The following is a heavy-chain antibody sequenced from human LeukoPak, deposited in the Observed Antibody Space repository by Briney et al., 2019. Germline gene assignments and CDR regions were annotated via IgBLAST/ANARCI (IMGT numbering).Heavy chain of an antibody. CDR1: GGSISSYY. CDR2: IYYSGST. D-gene: IGHD3-9*01. Sequence: PSETLSLTCTVSGGSISSYYWSWIRQPPGKGLEWIGYIYYSGSTNYNPSLKSRVTITVDTSKNQFSLKLSSVTAADTAVYYCARGLDWEPFDYWGQGTLVTVSS. CDR3: ARGLDWEPFDY. V-gene: IGHV4-59*08. J-gene: IGHJ4*02.